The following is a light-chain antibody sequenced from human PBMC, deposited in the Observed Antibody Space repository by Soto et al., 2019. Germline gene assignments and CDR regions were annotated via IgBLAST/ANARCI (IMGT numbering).Light chain of an antibody. CDR3: QQYAGSPRT. Sequence: EIVLTQSPGTLSFSPGERGTLSCRASQNLGTLYLAWFQQKSGQAPRLLIYSASRRATGIPDRFTGSGSGTDFTLTINRVEPEDFAVYFCQQYAGSPRTFGQGTKV. CDR1: QNLGTLY. CDR2: SAS. J-gene: IGKJ1*01. V-gene: IGKV3-20*01.